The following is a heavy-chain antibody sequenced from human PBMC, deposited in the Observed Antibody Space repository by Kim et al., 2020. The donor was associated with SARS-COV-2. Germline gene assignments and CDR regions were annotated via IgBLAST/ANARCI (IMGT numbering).Heavy chain of an antibody. V-gene: IGHV3-30*18. Sequence: GGSLRLSCAASGFTFSSYGMHWVRQAPGKGLEWVAVISYDGSNKYYADSVKGRFTISRDNSKNTLYLQMNSLRAEDTAVYYCAKAGDADYWGQGTLVTVSS. CDR1: GFTFSSYG. CDR2: ISYDGSNK. CDR3: AKAGDADY. J-gene: IGHJ4*02.